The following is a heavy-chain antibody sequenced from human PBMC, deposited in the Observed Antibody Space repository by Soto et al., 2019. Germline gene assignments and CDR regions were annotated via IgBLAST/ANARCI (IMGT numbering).Heavy chain of an antibody. Sequence: SVKVSCKASGGTFSSYAISWVRQAPGQGLEWMGGIIPIFGTANYAQKFQGRVTITADESTSTAYMELSSLRSEDTAVYYCASPPVTAIEIQLWLSIWGQGTLVTVS. D-gene: IGHD2-21*02. CDR1: GGTFSSYA. J-gene: IGHJ4*02. CDR3: ASPPVTAIEIQLWLSI. V-gene: IGHV1-69*13. CDR2: IIPIFGTA.